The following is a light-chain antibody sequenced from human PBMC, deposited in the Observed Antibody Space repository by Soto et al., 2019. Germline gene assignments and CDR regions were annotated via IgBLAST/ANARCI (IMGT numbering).Light chain of an antibody. CDR3: QQYNNWPQRT. CDR2: GAS. CDR1: QSVSSN. J-gene: IGKJ1*01. Sequence: EIVMTQSPATLSVSPGERATLSCRASQSVSSNLAWYQQKPGQAPRLLIYGASTRATGIPARFSGSGSGTEFTLTISSRQSEDFAVYYCQQYNNWPQRTFGQGTKVEIK. V-gene: IGKV3-15*01.